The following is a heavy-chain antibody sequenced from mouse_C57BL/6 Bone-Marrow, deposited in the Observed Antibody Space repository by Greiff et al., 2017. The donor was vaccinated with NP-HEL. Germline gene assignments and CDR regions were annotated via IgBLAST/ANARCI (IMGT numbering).Heavy chain of an antibody. V-gene: IGHV5-17*01. CDR1: GFTFSDYG. D-gene: IGHD2-3*01. J-gene: IGHJ3*01. CDR3: ASFDGYYGAY. Sequence: EVKLVESGGGLVKPGGSLKLSCAASGFTFSDYGMHWVRQAPEKGLEWVAYISSGSSTIYYADTVKGRFTISRDNAKNTLFLQMTSLRSEDTAMYYCASFDGYYGAYWGQGTLVTVSA. CDR2: ISSGSSTI.